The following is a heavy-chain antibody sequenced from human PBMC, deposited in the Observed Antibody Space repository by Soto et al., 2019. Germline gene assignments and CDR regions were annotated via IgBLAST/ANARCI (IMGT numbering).Heavy chain of an antibody. V-gene: IGHV3-15*01. J-gene: IGHJ4*02. CDR1: EFTFTYAW. CDR3: AKLSSGH. Sequence: GGSLRLSCAASEFTFTYAWMSWVRQAPGKGLEWVGGIKSKTDGGTTDYAAPVRGRFTIARDESQNTLYLQMNRLKTEATAVYYCAKLSSGHWGQGTLVTVPS. D-gene: IGHD3-16*02. CDR2: IKSKTDGGTT.